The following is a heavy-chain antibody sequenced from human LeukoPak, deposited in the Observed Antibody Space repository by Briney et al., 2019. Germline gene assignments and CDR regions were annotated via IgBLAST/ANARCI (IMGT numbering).Heavy chain of an antibody. Sequence: SETLSLTCTVSGGSISSSSYYWAWIRQPPGKGLEWIGSIYYSGSAYYSPSLKSRVTISVDTSKNQFSLKLSSMTAADTAVYYCARHDFGSGSYYLLFDYWGQGTLVTVSS. D-gene: IGHD3-10*01. CDR1: GGSISSSSYY. CDR2: IYYSGSA. V-gene: IGHV4-39*01. J-gene: IGHJ4*02. CDR3: ARHDFGSGSYYLLFDY.